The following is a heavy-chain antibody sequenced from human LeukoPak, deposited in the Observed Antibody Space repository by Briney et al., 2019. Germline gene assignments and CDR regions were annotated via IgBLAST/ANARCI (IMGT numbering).Heavy chain of an antibody. Sequence: PSETLSLTCTVSGGSISSGGYYWSWIRQHPGKGLEWIGYIYYSASTYYNPSLKSRVTISVDTSKNQFSLKLSSVTAADTAVYYCARGDEGSSWYFDYWGQGALVTVSS. CDR2: IYYSAST. J-gene: IGHJ4*02. D-gene: IGHD6-13*01. CDR3: ARGDEGSSWYFDY. CDR1: GGSISSGGYY. V-gene: IGHV4-31*03.